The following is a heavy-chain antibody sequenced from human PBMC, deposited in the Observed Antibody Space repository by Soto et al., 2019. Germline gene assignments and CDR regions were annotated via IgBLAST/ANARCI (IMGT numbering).Heavy chain of an antibody. CDR2: IYGSGGT. Sequence: QVQLQESGPELVKASETLCLTCTVSGGSMFSYYWSWIRQPAGKGLEWIARIYGSGGTNYNPSLKSRVTMSLDTSKNKFSLRLTPVTAADTAVYYCAREGASSYASRHFDNWGPGTLVTVSS. CDR1: GGSMFSYY. V-gene: IGHV4-4*07. CDR3: AREGASSYASRHFDN. J-gene: IGHJ4*02. D-gene: IGHD3-16*01.